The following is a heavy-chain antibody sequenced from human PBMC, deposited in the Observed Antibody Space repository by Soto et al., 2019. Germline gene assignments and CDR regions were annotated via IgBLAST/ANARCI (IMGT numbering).Heavy chain of an antibody. Sequence: SETLSLTCTVSGGSISSYYWSWIRQPPGKGLEWIGYIYYSGSTNYNPSLKSRVTISVDTSKNQFSLKLSSVTAADTAVYYCARQGVYSGYMDVWGKGTTVTVSS. J-gene: IGHJ6*03. CDR2: IYYSGST. CDR3: ARQGVYSGYMDV. D-gene: IGHD5-12*01. V-gene: IGHV4-59*08. CDR1: GGSISSYY.